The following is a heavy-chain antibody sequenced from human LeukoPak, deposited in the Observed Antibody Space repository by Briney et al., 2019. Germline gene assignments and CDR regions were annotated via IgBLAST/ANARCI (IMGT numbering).Heavy chain of an antibody. Sequence: SVKVSCKASGGTFSSYAISWVRQAPGQGLEWMGRIIPILGIANYAQKFQGRVTITADKSTRTDYMELRRLRSEDTAVYYCARDRIRYFDWSHPYYFDYWGQGTLVTVSS. CDR3: ARDRIRYFDWSHPYYFDY. D-gene: IGHD3-9*01. CDR1: GGTFSSYA. CDR2: IIPILGIA. V-gene: IGHV1-69*04. J-gene: IGHJ4*02.